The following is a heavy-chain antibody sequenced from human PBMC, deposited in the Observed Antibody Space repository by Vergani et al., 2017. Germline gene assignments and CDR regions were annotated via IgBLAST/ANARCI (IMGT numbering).Heavy chain of an antibody. V-gene: IGHV4-39*02. Sequence: QLQLQESGPGLVKPSETLSLSCRVSGDSISRSHYYWGFIRQPPGKGLEWIGSISSSGSPYYNPTLNSRLAISVDTSKNLFSLRMKSVSATDTGMYYCARAVGPSAIADGYHVWGQGTMVTVS. CDR2: ISSSGSP. J-gene: IGHJ3*01. D-gene: IGHD3-10*01. CDR3: ARAVGPSAIADGYHV. CDR1: GDSISRSHYY.